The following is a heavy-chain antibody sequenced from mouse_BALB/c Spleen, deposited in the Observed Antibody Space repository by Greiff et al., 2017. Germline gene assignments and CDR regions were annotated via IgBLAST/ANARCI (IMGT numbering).Heavy chain of an antibody. D-gene: IGHD1-1*01. CDR3: ARVITTVVADY. V-gene: IGHV2-9*02. Sequence: VQVVESGPGLVAPSQCLSISCTVSGFSLTSYGVHWVRQPPGKGLEWLGVIWAGGSTNYNSALMSRLSISTDNSKNQVFLKMNSLQTDDTAMYYCARVITTVVADYWGQGTTLTVSS. CDR1: GFSLTSYG. J-gene: IGHJ2*01. CDR2: IWAGGST.